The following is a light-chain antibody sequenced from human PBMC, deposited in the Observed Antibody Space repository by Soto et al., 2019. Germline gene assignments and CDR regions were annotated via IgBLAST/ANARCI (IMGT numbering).Light chain of an antibody. Sequence: EIVLTQSPGTLSLSPGERATLSCRASQSVTSGYLAWYQQQPNQAPRLLIYGASYRATGIPDRFSGSGSGTEFTLTISSPQSEDFAVYYCQQYNNWPSITFGQGTRLEIK. CDR3: QQYNNWPSIT. J-gene: IGKJ5*01. V-gene: IGKV3-20*01. CDR2: GAS. CDR1: QSVTSGY.